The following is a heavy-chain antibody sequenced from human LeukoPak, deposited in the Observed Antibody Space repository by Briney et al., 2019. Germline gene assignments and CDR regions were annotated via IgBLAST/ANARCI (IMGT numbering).Heavy chain of an antibody. CDR1: GGSISSYY. Sequence: SETLSLTCTVSGGSISSYYWNWIRQPPGKGLEWIGYIYYSGSTNYNPSLKSRVTISVDTSKNQFSLKLSSVTAADTAVYYCARQNYGAAPLRYWGQGTLVTVSS. CDR2: IYYSGST. D-gene: IGHD4/OR15-4a*01. CDR3: ARQNYGAAPLRY. J-gene: IGHJ4*02. V-gene: IGHV4-59*08.